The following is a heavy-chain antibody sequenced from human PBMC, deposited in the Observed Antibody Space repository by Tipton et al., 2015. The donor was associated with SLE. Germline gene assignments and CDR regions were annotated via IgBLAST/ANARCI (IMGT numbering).Heavy chain of an antibody. J-gene: IGHJ4*02. CDR2: MKSKNNGATT. CDR3: TADLYVSSTYCHDF. Sequence: GSLRLSCTASGFIFNTAWMSGVRQAPGKGLEWVGRMKSKNNGATTDYAAPVKGRFAISRDDSKNTLYLQMDSLKTEDTAVYYCTADLYVSSTYCHDFWGQGTLLTVSS. CDR1: GFIFNTAW. D-gene: IGHD3-22*01. V-gene: IGHV3-15*01.